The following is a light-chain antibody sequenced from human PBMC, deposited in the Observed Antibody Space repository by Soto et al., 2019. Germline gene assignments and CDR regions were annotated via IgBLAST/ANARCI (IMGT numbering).Light chain of an antibody. CDR3: CSYAGSFYV. CDR1: SSDVGGYNY. CDR2: DVG. V-gene: IGLV2-11*01. J-gene: IGLJ1*01. Sequence: QSALTQPRSVSGSPGQSVTISCTGTSSDVGGYNYVSWYQQHPGKAPKLMIYDVGKRPSGVPDRFSGSKSGNTASLTISWLQAEDEADYYCCSYAGSFYVFGTGTKVTVL.